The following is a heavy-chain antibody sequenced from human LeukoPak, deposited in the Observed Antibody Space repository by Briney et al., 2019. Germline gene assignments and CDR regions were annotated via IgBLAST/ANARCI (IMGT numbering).Heavy chain of an antibody. CDR2: ISTNSPYI. CDR3: ARADCSGSTCYLRRSWFDP. Sequence: GGTLRLSCAASGVTLSTFDMSWVGQAPGKGMEWGASISTNSPYIYYRDSVKGRFTISRDDAKNSLYLQMNSLRVEDTAVYYCARADCSGSTCYLRRSWFDPWGQGTLVTVSS. J-gene: IGHJ5*02. D-gene: IGHD2-2*01. CDR1: GVTLSTFD. V-gene: IGHV3-21*01.